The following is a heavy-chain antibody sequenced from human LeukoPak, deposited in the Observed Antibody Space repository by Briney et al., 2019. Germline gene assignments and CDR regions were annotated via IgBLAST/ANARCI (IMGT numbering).Heavy chain of an antibody. CDR3: ARGGDFWSGSNYFDY. V-gene: IGHV1-18*01. D-gene: IGHD3-3*01. CDR2: ISAYNGNT. CDR1: GYTFTSYG. Sequence: ASVKVSCKASGYTFTSYGISWVRQAPGQGLEWMGWISAYNGNTNYAQKLQGRVTMTTDTFTSTAYMELRSLRSDDTAVYYCARGGDFWSGSNYFDYWGQGTLVTVSS. J-gene: IGHJ4*02.